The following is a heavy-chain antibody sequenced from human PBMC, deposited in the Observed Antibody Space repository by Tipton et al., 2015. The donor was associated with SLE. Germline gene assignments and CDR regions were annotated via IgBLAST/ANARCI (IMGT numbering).Heavy chain of an antibody. CDR2: IYYSGST. V-gene: IGHV4-59*01. CDR1: GGSISSYY. CDR3: AGGGGDAFDI. J-gene: IGHJ3*02. Sequence: TLSLTYTVSGGSISSYYWSWIRQPPGKGLEWIGYIYYSGSTNYNPSLKSRVTISVDTSKNQFSLKLSSVTAADTAVYYCAGGGGDAFDIWGQGTMVTVSS. D-gene: IGHD3-16*01.